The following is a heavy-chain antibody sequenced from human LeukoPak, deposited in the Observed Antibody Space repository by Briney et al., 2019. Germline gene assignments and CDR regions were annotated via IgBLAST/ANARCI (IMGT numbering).Heavy chain of an antibody. J-gene: IGHJ4*02. CDR1: GGSISSGDNY. Sequence: SQTLSLTCTVSGGSISSGDNYWSWIRQPPGKGLEWIGYIDYSGSTFYNPSLKSRVTISLGTSKNQFSLKLNSVTAADTAVYYCARELAVGTWRFPLDSWGQGTLVTVSS. CDR3: ARELAVGTWRFPLDS. D-gene: IGHD3-3*02. V-gene: IGHV4-30-4*01. CDR2: IDYSGST.